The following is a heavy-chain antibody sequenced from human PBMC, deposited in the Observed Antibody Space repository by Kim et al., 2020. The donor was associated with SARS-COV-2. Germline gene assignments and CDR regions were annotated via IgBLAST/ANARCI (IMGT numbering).Heavy chain of an antibody. CDR3: ARALTYYYGSGGYFWFDP. CDR1: GGSISSYY. Sequence: SETLSLTCTVSGGSISSYYWSWIRQPPGKGLEWIGYIYYSGSTNYNPSLRSRVTISVDTSKNQFSLKLSSVTAADTAVYYCARALTYYYGSGGYFWFDPWGQGTLVTVSS. CDR2: IYYSGST. D-gene: IGHD3-10*01. J-gene: IGHJ5*02. V-gene: IGHV4-59*08.